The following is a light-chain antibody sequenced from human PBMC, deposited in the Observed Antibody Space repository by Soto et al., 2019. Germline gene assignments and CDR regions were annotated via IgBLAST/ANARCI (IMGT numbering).Light chain of an antibody. J-gene: IGKJ1*01. V-gene: IGKV3-15*01. CDR3: QQYNNWPWT. CDR2: GAS. CDR1: QSISCG. Sequence: EIVMTQSPATLSVSPGGRATLSCRASQSISCGLAWYQQKPGQAPRLLIYGASTRATSFPARFSGSGSGTDFTLTISSLQSEDFAVYYCQQYNNWPWTFGQGTKVDIK.